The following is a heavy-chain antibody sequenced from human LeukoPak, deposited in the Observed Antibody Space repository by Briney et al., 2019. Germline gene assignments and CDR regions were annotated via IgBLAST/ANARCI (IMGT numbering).Heavy chain of an antibody. CDR1: GFTFSNFW. CDR2: IKVDGSEK. Sequence: PGGSLRLSCAVSGFTFSNFWMSWVRQAPGKGLEWVANIKVDGSEKYYVDSVKGRFTISRDNAENSLYLQMNSLRAEDTAVYYCARKTGTTGEAFDYWGQGTLVTVSS. CDR3: ARKTGTTGEAFDY. J-gene: IGHJ4*02. D-gene: IGHD1-1*01. V-gene: IGHV3-7*03.